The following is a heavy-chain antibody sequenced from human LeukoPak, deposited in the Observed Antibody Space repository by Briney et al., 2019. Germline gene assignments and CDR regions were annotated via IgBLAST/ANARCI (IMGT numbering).Heavy chain of an antibody. D-gene: IGHD2-21*02. CDR2: ISYDGSNK. CDR1: GFTFSSYA. V-gene: IGHV3-30-3*01. J-gene: IGHJ4*02. Sequence: PGGSLRLSCAASGFTFSSYAMHWVRQAPGKGLEWVAVISYDGSNKYYADSVKGRFTISRDSSKNTLYLQMNSLRAEDTAVYYCARERTLVVTATGHFDYWGQGTLVTASS. CDR3: ARERTLVVTATGHFDY.